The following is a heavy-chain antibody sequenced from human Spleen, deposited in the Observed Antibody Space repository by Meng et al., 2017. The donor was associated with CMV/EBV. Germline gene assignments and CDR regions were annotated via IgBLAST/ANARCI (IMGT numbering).Heavy chain of an antibody. D-gene: IGHD1-26*01. CDR1: GFTFSGYW. V-gene: IGHV3-7*01. CDR2: IKRDGREI. Sequence: GESLKISCAASGFTFSGYWMNWVRQSPGKGLEWVANIKRDGREIFYADSVKGRFTIARDNAKNSLYLQMKSLRAEDTAVYYCARELEWELPVGVFDIWGQGTMVTVSS. CDR3: ARELEWELPVGVFDI. J-gene: IGHJ3*02.